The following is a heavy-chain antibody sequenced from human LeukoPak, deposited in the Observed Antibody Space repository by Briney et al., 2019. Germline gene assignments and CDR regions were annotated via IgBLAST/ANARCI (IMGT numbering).Heavy chain of an antibody. CDR3: ARGSYTTNSWYYFDY. D-gene: IGHD6-13*01. J-gene: IGHJ4*02. Sequence: GGSLRLSCAASGFTFSSYSMNWVRQAPGKGLEWVSYISSSSSTIYYADSVKGRFTISRDNSKNTLYLQMNSLRAEDTAVYYCARGSYTTNSWYYFDYWGQGTLVTVSS. CDR2: ISSSSSTI. CDR1: GFTFSSYS. V-gene: IGHV3-48*01.